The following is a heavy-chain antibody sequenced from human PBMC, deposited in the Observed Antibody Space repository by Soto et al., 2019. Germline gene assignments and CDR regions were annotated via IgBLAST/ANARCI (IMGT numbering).Heavy chain of an antibody. J-gene: IGHJ4*02. Sequence: SETLSLTCTVSGGSISSYYWSWIRQPPGKGLEWIGYIYYSGSTNYNPSLKSRVTISVDTSKNQFSLKLSSVTATDTAVYYCARRIAVAGTNYFDYWGPGTLVTVSS. CDR3: ARRIAVAGTNYFDY. V-gene: IGHV4-59*08. D-gene: IGHD6-19*01. CDR2: IYYSGST. CDR1: GGSISSYY.